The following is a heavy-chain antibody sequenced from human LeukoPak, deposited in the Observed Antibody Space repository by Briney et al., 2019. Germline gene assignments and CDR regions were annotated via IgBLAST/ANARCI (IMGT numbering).Heavy chain of an antibody. V-gene: IGHV1-3*01. J-gene: IGHJ4*02. CDR3: ARDDFSTYPGLNYFDY. CDR2: TNVGNDYT. CDR1: GYTFTHYA. D-gene: IGHD4-11*01. Sequence: ASVKVSCKASGYTFTHYAVHWVRQAPGQRLEWMGWTNVGNDYTESSQKFQDRLTIASDTTATTVYMELSSLRSEDTAVYYCARDDFSTYPGLNYFDYWGQGSLVTVSS.